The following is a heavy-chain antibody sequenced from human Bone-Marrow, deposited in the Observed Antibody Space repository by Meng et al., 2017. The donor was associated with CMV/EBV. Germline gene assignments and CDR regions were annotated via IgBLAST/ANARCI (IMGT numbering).Heavy chain of an antibody. V-gene: IGHV3-30*02. Sequence: GGSLRLSCAASGFTFSSYGMHWVRQAPGKGLEWVAFIRYDGSNKYYADSVKGRFTISRDNSKNPLYLQMNSLRAAGRGVYYCAKAPGSYYDFWSGYYGFGVDYWGQGTLVTVSS. CDR1: GFTFSSYG. CDR2: IRYDGSNK. J-gene: IGHJ4*02. D-gene: IGHD3-3*01. CDR3: AKAPGSYYDFWSGYYGFGVDY.